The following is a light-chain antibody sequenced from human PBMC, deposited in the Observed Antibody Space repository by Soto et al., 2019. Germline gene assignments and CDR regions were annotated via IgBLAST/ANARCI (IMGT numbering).Light chain of an antibody. J-gene: IGLJ6*01. CDR1: SSDVGSDNV. V-gene: IGLV2-23*01. Sequence: QSALTQPASVSGSPVQSISISCTGTSSDVGSDNVVSWYQQYPGKTPQLRIYEAFKRPSEDSSRFSGSKDGTTASLTISGLHVEDEDEYHCCSPAVGAAYVFGTGTKLTV. CDR3: CSPAVGAAYV. CDR2: EAF.